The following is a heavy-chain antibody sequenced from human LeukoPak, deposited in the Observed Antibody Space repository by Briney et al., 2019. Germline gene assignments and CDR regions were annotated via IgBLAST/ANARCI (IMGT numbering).Heavy chain of an antibody. CDR2: ISGSGGST. V-gene: IGHV3-23*01. D-gene: IGHD3-3*01. J-gene: IGHJ4*02. CDR1: GFTFSHYA. Sequence: GGSLRLSCAASGFTFSHYAMSWVRQAPGKGLEWVSAISGSGGSTYYADSVKGRFTISRDNSKNTLYLQMNSLRAEDTAVYYCAKHVDYDFWSGPLLDYWGQGTLVTVSS. CDR3: AKHVDYDFWSGPLLDY.